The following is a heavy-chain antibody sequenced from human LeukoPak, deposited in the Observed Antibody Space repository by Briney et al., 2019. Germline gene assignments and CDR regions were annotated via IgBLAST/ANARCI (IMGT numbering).Heavy chain of an antibody. J-gene: IGHJ3*02. CDR3: ARQRGGYCSSTSCYPDAFDI. Sequence: SETLALTCTVSGGSISGYYWSWIRQPPGKGLEWSGDMYTSGSTNYNPSLKSRVTISVDTSKSRFSLKLGSVTAADTAVYYCARQRGGYCSSTSCYPDAFDIWGQGTMVTVSS. V-gene: IGHV4-4*09. CDR2: MYTSGST. CDR1: GGSISGYY. D-gene: IGHD2-2*01.